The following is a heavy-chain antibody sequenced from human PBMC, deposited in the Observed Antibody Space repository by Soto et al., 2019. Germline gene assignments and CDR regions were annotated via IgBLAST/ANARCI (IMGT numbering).Heavy chain of an antibody. V-gene: IGHV1-69*02. J-gene: IGHJ4*02. CDR2: IIPILGIA. CDR1: GGTFSSYT. CDR3: ARGLYSNYVYLFDY. D-gene: IGHD4-4*01. Sequence: SVKVSCKASGGTFSSYTISWVRQAPGQGLEWMGRIIPILGIANYAQKFQGRVTITADKSTSTAYMELSSLRSEDTAVYYCARGLYSNYVYLFDYWGQGTLVSVSS.